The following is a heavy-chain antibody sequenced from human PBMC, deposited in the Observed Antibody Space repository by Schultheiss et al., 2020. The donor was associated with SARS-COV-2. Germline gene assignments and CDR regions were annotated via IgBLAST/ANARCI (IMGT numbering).Heavy chain of an antibody. J-gene: IGHJ4*02. CDR1: GFSFSDHY. D-gene: IGHD6-13*01. Sequence: GESLKISCGASGFSFSDHYMTWIRQTPGKGLEWVANIKQDGSEKYYVDSVKGRFTISRDNAKNSLYLQMNSLRAEDTAVYYCAKLERSSWSNAFDYWGQGTLVTVSS. CDR2: IKQDGSEK. CDR3: AKLERSSWSNAFDY. V-gene: IGHV3-7*03.